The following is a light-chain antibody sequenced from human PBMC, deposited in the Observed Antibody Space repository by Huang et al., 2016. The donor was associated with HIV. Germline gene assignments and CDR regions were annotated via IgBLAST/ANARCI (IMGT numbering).Light chain of an antibody. CDR1: RSLSSN. V-gene: IGKV3-15*01. CDR3: QQYNNWPPA. CDR2: GAS. J-gene: IGKJ1*01. Sequence: EIVMTQSPVTLSVSPGESATLSCRASRSLSSNLAWYQQKPGQAPRLLMYGASTRATGIPVRFSGSGSGTDFNLSISSLQSEDFAVYYCQQYNNWPPAFGQGTNVEIK.